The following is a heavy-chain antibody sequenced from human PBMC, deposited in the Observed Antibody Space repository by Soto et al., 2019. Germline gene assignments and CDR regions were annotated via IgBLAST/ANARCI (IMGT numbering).Heavy chain of an antibody. CDR3: AKTPFSLTLGTVLHYFDS. V-gene: IGHV3-11*01. D-gene: IGHD3-9*01. Sequence: PGGSLRLSCAASGFTFSDHYMAWIRQAPGKGLEIVAHMSGSGSSEDYGDSVKGRFSIFRENSKNLLFLQMFFLRAEDTAVYYCAKTPFSLTLGTVLHYFDSWGQGTLVTVSS. CDR2: MSGSGSSE. CDR1: GFTFSDHY. J-gene: IGHJ4*02.